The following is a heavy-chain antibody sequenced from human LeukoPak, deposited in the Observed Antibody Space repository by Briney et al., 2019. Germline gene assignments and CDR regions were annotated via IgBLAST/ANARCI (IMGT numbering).Heavy chain of an antibody. J-gene: IGHJ4*02. CDR3: ARDPGRGYSYGHFDY. Sequence: ASVKVSCKASGYAFTNYAVQWVRQAPGQRLEWMGWVNAGNGDTRYSQNFQGRVTFISNTSAATAFMELSSLRSEDAAVYYCARDPGRGYSYGHFDYWGQGTLVTVSS. D-gene: IGHD5-18*01. CDR1: GYAFTNYA. V-gene: IGHV1-3*01. CDR2: VNAGNGDT.